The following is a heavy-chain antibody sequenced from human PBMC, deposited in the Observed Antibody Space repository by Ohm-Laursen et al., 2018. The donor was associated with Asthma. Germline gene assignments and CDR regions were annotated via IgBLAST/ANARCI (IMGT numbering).Heavy chain of an antibody. J-gene: IGHJ1*01. CDR2: IRWNSDST. CDR3: ARIGPEWELPGREYSLHH. V-gene: IGHV3-9*01. CDR1: GFTFGDYA. Sequence: SLRLSCTASGFTFGDYAMHWVRQRPGKGLEWVSGIRWNSDSTGYVDSVKGRSTISRDNAKNSLYLQMNSLRAEDTALYYCARIGPEWELPGREYSLHHWGEGTLVTVSS. D-gene: IGHD1-26*01.